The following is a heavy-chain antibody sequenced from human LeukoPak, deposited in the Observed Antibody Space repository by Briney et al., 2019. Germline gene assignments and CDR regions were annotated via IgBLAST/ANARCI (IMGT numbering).Heavy chain of an antibody. Sequence: GRSLRLSCAASGFTFSSYGMHWVSQAPGKGLEWVAVISYDGSNKYYAASVKGRFTISRDNSKNTLYLQMNSLRAEDTAVYYCAKDLPIEAFDIWGQGTMVTVSS. CDR1: GFTFSSYG. J-gene: IGHJ3*02. CDR2: ISYDGSNK. CDR3: AKDLPIEAFDI. V-gene: IGHV3-30*18.